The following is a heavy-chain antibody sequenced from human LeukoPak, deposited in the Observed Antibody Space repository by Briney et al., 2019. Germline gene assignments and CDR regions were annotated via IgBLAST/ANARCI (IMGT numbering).Heavy chain of an antibody. CDR3: ARGRDGDYGYYFDY. CDR2: INHSGST. CDR1: GGSFSGYY. Sequence: SETLSLTCAVYGGSFSGYYWSWIRQPPGKGLEWIGEINHSGSTNYNPSLKSRVTISVDTSKNQFSLKLSSVTAADTVVYYCARGRDGDYGYYFDYWGQGTLVTVSS. J-gene: IGHJ4*02. D-gene: IGHD4-17*01. V-gene: IGHV4-34*01.